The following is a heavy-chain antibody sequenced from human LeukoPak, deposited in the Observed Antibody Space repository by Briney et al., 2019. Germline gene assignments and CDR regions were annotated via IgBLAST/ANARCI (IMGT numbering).Heavy chain of an antibody. J-gene: IGHJ4*02. D-gene: IGHD6-13*01. CDR2: TFYRSKWYN. Sequence: SQTLSLTCAISGDTVSSNSGVWTWIRQSPSRGFEWLGRTFYRSKWYNHYAVSVKSRITINPDTSKNQFSLQLNSVTPEDTAVYYCAREAAAGWVDYWGQGTLVTVSS. CDR1: GDTVSSNSGV. CDR3: AREAAAGWVDY. V-gene: IGHV6-1*01.